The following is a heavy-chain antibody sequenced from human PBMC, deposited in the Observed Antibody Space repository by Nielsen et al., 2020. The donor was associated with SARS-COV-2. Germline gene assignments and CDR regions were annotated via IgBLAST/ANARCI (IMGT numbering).Heavy chain of an antibody. CDR1: GGTLGTYA. V-gene: IGHV1-69*13. CDR3: ARGGYSNSYRFDY. J-gene: IGHJ4*02. CDR2: IMATFGAA. D-gene: IGHD4-23*01. Sequence: SVKVSCKAPGGTLGTYAINWVRQAPGQGLEWMGGIMATFGAANYAHKFQGRVTITADVSTSAAYMEFNSLRSEDTAIYYCARGGYSNSYRFDYWGQGTLLTVSS.